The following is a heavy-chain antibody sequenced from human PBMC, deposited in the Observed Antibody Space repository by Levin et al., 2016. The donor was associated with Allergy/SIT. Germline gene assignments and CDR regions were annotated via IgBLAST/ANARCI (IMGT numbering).Heavy chain of an antibody. V-gene: IGHV3-23*01. CDR2: IGPTGSDT. CDR3: AKGGRLHLTDY. Sequence: GESLKISCAASGFTFSSNGMTWVRQAPGKGLEWVSTIGPTGSDTYYADSVKGRFTISRDNSKYTLNLQMNSLRDDDTAVYYCAKGGRLHLTDYWGQGTLVTVSS. CDR1: GFTFSSNG. D-gene: IGHD5-24*01. J-gene: IGHJ4*02.